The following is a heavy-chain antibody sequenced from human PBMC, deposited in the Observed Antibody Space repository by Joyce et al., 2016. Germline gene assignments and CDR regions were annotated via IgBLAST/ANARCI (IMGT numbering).Heavy chain of an antibody. CDR1: GFSFSSFS. V-gene: IGHV3-30-3*01. D-gene: IGHD4-17*01. Sequence: QVQLVESGGGVVQPGRSLTLSCAASGFSFSSFSMVWVRQAPAKGRGWAAVITPNGNNKYYADSVKGRFISSRDNSKNTLNLQLSGLTTEDTAVYYCARGTTVTGMGNWFDPWGQGTLVTVSS. CDR3: ARGTTVTGMGNWFDP. CDR2: ITPNGNNK. J-gene: IGHJ5*02.